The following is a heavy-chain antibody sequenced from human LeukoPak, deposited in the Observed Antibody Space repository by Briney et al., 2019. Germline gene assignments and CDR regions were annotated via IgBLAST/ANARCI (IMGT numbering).Heavy chain of an antibody. J-gene: IGHJ4*02. CDR3: ARDRLGVMTAPLDY. CDR2: MNPNSGNT. Sequence: ASVKVSCKASGYTFTSYDINWVRQATGQGLEWMGWMNPNSGNTGYAQKFQGRVTMTRNTSISTAYMELSSLRSEDTAVYYCARDRLGVMTAPLDYWGQGTLVIVSS. CDR1: GYTFTSYD. V-gene: IGHV1-8*01. D-gene: IGHD2-21*02.